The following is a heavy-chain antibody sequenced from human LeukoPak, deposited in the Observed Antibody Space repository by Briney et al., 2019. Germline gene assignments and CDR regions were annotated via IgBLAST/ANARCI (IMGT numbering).Heavy chain of an antibody. D-gene: IGHD6-13*01. CDR3: ASASSLALIDY. CDR2: IYHSGST. CDR1: GGSISSGGYS. Sequence: SQTLSLTCAVSGGSISSGGYSWSWIRQPPGKGLEWIGYIYHSGSTYYNPSLKSRVTISVDRSKNQFSLKLSSVTAADTAVYYCASASSLALIDYWGQGTLVTVSS. J-gene: IGHJ4*02. V-gene: IGHV4-30-2*01.